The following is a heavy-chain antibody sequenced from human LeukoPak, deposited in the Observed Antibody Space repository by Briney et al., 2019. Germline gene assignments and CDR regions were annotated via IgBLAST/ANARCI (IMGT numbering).Heavy chain of an antibody. CDR1: GFIFSGYG. D-gene: IGHD6-13*01. Sequence: GVSLRLSCAASGFIFSGYGMHWVRQAPGKGLQWVTFIRYEGSNKYYADSVKGRFTISRDNSKNTLYLQMNSLRVEDTAVYYCAKESDVAAAGIDYWGQGTLVTVSS. CDR3: AKESDVAAAGIDY. V-gene: IGHV3-30*02. J-gene: IGHJ4*02. CDR2: IRYEGSNK.